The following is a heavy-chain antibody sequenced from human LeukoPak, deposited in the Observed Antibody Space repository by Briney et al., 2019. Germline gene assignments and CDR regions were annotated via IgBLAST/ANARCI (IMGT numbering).Heavy chain of an antibody. D-gene: IGHD3-9*01. V-gene: IGHV3-7*01. J-gene: IGHJ4*02. CDR3: ARSLRYFDWLHTSYYFDY. CDR1: GFTFSSYW. CDR2: IKQDGSEK. Sequence: GGSLRLSCAASGFTFSSYWMSWVRQAPGKGLEWVANIKQDGSEKYYVDSAKGRFTISRDNAKNSLYLQMNSLRAEDTAVYYCARSLRYFDWLHTSYYFDYWGQGTLVTVSS.